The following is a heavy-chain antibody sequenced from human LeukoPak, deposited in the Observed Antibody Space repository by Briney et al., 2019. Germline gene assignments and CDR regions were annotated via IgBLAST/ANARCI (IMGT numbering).Heavy chain of an antibody. D-gene: IGHD3-16*01. V-gene: IGHV3-11*01. CDR1: GFTFSDYY. Sequence: GGSLRLSCAASGFTFSDYYMSWIRQAPGKGLEWVSYISSSGSTIYYADSVKGRFTFSRDNAKNSLYLQMNSLRAEDTAVYYCAIWLSYLRAFDIWGQGTMVTVSS. CDR2: ISSSGSTI. CDR3: AIWLSYLRAFDI. J-gene: IGHJ3*02.